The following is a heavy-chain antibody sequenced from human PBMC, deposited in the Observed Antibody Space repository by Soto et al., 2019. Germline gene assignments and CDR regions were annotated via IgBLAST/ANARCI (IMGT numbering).Heavy chain of an antibody. CDR3: AREHGYYGAGHFLH. CDR2: IIPILGIA. D-gene: IGHD4-17*01. V-gene: IGHV1-69*08. CDR1: GGTFSSYT. J-gene: IGHJ1*01. Sequence: QVQLVQSGAEVKKPGSSVNVSCKASGGTFSSYTISWVRQAPGQGLEWMGRIIPILGIANYAQKFQGRVTITADKSTSTAYMELSSLRSEDTAVYYCAREHGYYGAGHFLHWGQGTLVTVSS.